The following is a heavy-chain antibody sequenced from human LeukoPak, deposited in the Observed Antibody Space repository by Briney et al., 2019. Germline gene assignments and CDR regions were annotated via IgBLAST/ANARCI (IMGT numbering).Heavy chain of an antibody. CDR3: SKTIAVADPTDY. CDR2: MSSDGSDI. Sequence: GGSLRLSCAASGFTFSRYGMHRVRQAPGKGLEWLAVMSSDGSDIYYADSVKGRFTISRDNSKNTLYLQMNSLRAEDTAVYYCSKTIAVADPTDYWGQGTLVTVSS. D-gene: IGHD6-19*01. V-gene: IGHV3-30*18. J-gene: IGHJ4*02. CDR1: GFTFSRYG.